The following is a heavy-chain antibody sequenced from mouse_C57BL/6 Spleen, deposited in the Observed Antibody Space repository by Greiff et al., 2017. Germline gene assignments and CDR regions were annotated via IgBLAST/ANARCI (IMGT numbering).Heavy chain of an antibody. D-gene: IGHD2-13*01. V-gene: IGHV5-6*02. J-gene: IGHJ2*01. CDR2: ISSGGSYT. CDR3: ARHVTDGYYFDY. Sequence: EVMLAESGGDLVKPGGSLKLSCAASGFTFSSYGMSWVRQTPDKRLEWVATISSGGSYTYYPDSVKGRFTISRDNAKNTLYLQMSSLKSEDTAMYYCARHVTDGYYFDYWGQGTTLTVSS. CDR1: GFTFSSYG.